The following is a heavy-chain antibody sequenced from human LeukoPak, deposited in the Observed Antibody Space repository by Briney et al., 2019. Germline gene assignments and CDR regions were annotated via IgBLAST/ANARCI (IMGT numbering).Heavy chain of an antibody. CDR2: IIPIFGTA. CDR3: ARTRLLWFGELSGYYYYGMDV. D-gene: IGHD3-10*01. CDR1: GGTFSSYA. J-gene: IGHJ6*02. Sequence: ASVEVSCKDSGGTFSSYAISWVRQAPGQGLEWMGGIIPIFGTANYAQKFQGRVTITADESTSTAYMELSSLRSEDTAVYYCARTRLLWFGELSGYYYYGMDVWGQGTTVTVSS. V-gene: IGHV1-69*13.